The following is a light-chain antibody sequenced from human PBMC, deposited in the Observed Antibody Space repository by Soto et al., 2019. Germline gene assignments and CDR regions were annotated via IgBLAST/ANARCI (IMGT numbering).Light chain of an antibody. J-gene: IGKJ4*01. Sequence: EIGLTQSPATLSLSPGERATLSCRASQSVSSTYLAWYQQKPGQAPRLLIYGASSRATGIPDRFSGSGSGTDFTLTISRLEPEDFVVYYCQQYGSSPLTFGGGTKVDTK. V-gene: IGKV3-20*01. CDR3: QQYGSSPLT. CDR2: GAS. CDR1: QSVSSTY.